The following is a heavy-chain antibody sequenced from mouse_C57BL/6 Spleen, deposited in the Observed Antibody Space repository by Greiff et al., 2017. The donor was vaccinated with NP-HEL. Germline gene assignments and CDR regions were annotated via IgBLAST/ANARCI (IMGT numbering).Heavy chain of an antibody. CDR1: GYTFTDYY. CDR3: ARRDYGSSSYYYAMDY. V-gene: IGHV1-77*01. Sequence: QVQLQQSGAELVKPGASVKISCKASGYTFTDYYINWVKQRPGQGLEWIGKIGPGSGSTYYNEKFKGKATLTADKSSSTAYMQLSSLTSEDSAVYFCARRDYGSSSYYYAMDYWGQGTSVTVSS. CDR2: IGPGSGST. D-gene: IGHD1-1*01. J-gene: IGHJ4*01.